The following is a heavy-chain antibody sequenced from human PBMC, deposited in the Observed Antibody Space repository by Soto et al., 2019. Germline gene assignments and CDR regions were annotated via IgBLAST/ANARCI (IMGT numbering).Heavy chain of an antibody. CDR1: GGTFSSYA. V-gene: IGHV1-69*13. CDR2: IIPIFGTA. Sequence: SVKVSCKASGGTFSSYAISWVRQAPGQGLEWMGGIIPIFGTANYAQKFQGRVTITADESTSTAYMELSSLRSEDTAVYYCARGDSNGYYTVPFDYWGQGTLVTVSS. J-gene: IGHJ4*02. CDR3: ARGDSNGYYTVPFDY. D-gene: IGHD3-22*01.